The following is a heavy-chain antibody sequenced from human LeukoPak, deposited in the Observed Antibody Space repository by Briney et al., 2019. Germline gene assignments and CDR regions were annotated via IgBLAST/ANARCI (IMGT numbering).Heavy chain of an antibody. D-gene: IGHD3-22*01. J-gene: IGHJ3*02. Sequence: KASETLSLTCTVSGGSISSYYWSWIRQPPGKGLEWIGYIYYSGSTNYNPSLKSRVTISVDTSKNQFSLKLSSVTAADTAVYYCARDSLRPDSSGYYYGAFDIWGQGTMVTVSS. CDR1: GGSISSYY. CDR3: ARDSLRPDSSGYYYGAFDI. V-gene: IGHV4-59*01. CDR2: IYYSGST.